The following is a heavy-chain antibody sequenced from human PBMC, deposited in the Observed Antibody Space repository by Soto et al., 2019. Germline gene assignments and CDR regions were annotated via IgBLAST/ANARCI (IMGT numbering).Heavy chain of an antibody. CDR3: ARETPYMHNDVWAGYSPFGH. V-gene: IGHV3-48*03. Sequence: VGSLRLSCIVSGFIFSDFEMNWVRQVPGKGLEWVSYISRLGGTIHYADSVKGRFTISRDNGRSALYLQMNGLRAEDSGIYYCARETPYMHNDVWAGYSPFGHWGQGTQVTVSS. CDR2: ISRLGGTI. CDR1: GFIFSDFE. J-gene: IGHJ4*02. D-gene: IGHD3-3*01.